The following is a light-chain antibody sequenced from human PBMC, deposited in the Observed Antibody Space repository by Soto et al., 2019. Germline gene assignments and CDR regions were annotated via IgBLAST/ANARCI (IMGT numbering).Light chain of an antibody. J-gene: IGKJ1*01. CDR3: QQYASSPT. CDR1: QSVSSSY. V-gene: IGKV3-20*01. Sequence: EIVLTQSPGTLSLSPGERATLSCRSSQSVSSSYLAWYQQKPGQAPRLLIYDVSSRATGIPDRFRGSGSGTDFSLTISRLEPEDSAVYYCQQYASSPTFGQGTKVEIK. CDR2: DVS.